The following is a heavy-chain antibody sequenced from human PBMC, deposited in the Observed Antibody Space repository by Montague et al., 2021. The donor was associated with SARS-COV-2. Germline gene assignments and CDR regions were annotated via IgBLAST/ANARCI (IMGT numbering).Heavy chain of an antibody. V-gene: IGHV4-31*03. CDR2: IYYSGIT. D-gene: IGHD3-22*01. CDR1: GGSISRGGYY. J-gene: IGHJ3*02. CDR3: ARVQGITMIVVVIGAFDI. Sequence: TLSLTCTVSGGSISRGGYYWSWIRQHPGKGMEWIGYIYYSGITYYNPSLKSRVTISVDTSKNQFSLKLSSVTAADTAVYYCARVQGITMIVVVIGAFDIWGQGTIVTVSS.